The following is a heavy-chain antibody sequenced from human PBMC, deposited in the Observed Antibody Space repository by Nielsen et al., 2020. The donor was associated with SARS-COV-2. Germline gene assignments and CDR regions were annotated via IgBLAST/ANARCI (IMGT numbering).Heavy chain of an antibody. J-gene: IGHJ6*02. CDR1: GYTFTSYG. D-gene: IGHD4-11*01. Sequence: ASVKVSCKASGYTFTSYGISWVRQAPGQGLEWMGWISAYNGNTNYAQKLQGRVTMTTDTSTSTAYMELRSLRSDDTAMYYCARVPGTVTAHYYYYYGMDVWGQGTTVTVSS. CDR2: ISAYNGNT. V-gene: IGHV1-18*01. CDR3: ARVPGTVTAHYYYYYGMDV.